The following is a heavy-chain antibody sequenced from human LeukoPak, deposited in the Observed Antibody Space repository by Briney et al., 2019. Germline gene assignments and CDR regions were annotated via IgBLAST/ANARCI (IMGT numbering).Heavy chain of an antibody. CDR3: AKLAARPGGPTLYYYGMDV. D-gene: IGHD6-6*01. J-gene: IGHJ6*02. Sequence: GESLKISCKGSGYSFTSYWIGWVRQMPGKGLEWMGIIYPGDSDTRYSPSFQGQVTISADKSISTAYLQWSSLKASDTAMYYCAKLAARPGGPTLYYYGMDVWGQGTTVTVSS. CDR1: GYSFTSYW. CDR2: IYPGDSDT. V-gene: IGHV5-51*01.